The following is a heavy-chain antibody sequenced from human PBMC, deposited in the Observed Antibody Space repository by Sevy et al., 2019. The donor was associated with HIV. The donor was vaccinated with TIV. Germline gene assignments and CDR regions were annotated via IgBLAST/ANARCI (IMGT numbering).Heavy chain of an antibody. D-gene: IGHD3-16*01. CDR1: GFTINTYS. Sequence: GGSLRLSCAASGFTINTYSMNWVRQAPGMGLEWVSSSSISSSNIFYSDSVRGRFTISRDNAKNSLYLQMHSLRAEDTAVYYCARAPEENYDYVTGSFDYWGQGTLVTVSS. V-gene: IGHV3-21*06. J-gene: IGHJ4*02. CDR2: SSISSSNI. CDR3: ARAPEENYDYVTGSFDY.